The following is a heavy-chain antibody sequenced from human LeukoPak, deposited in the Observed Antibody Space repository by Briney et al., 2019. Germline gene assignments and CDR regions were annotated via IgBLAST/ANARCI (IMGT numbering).Heavy chain of an antibody. Sequence: GGSLRLSCAASGFTFSSYTMNWVRQAPGKGLEWVSYISSSSSTIYYADSVKGRFTVSRDNAKNSLYLQMNSLRAEDTAVYYCARDSDWILFDYWGRGTLVTVSS. J-gene: IGHJ4*02. V-gene: IGHV3-48*01. CDR3: ARDSDWILFDY. CDR2: ISSSSSTI. CDR1: GFTFSSYT. D-gene: IGHD3/OR15-3a*01.